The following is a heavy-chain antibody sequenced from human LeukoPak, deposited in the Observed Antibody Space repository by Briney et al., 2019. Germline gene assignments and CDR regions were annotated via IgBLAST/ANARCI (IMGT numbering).Heavy chain of an antibody. CDR2: ISDIGST. CDR1: GFTFSNYA. Sequence: GGSLRLSCAASGFTFSNYAMTWVRQAPGKGLEWVSTISDIGSTFYADSVKGRFTISRDNSKTTLFLQMNGLRADDTAVYYCAKDWPSEWQQLPDYDAVDVWGQGTMVTVPS. D-gene: IGHD6-13*01. J-gene: IGHJ3*01. CDR3: AKDWPSEWQQLPDYDAVDV. V-gene: IGHV3-23*01.